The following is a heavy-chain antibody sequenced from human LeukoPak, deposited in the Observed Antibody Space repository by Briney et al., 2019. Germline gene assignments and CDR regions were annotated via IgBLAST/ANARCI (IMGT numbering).Heavy chain of an antibody. J-gene: IGHJ4*02. D-gene: IGHD4-17*01. V-gene: IGHV1-46*01. Sequence: ASVKVSCKASGYTFTSYYMHWVRQAPGQGLEWMGIINPSGGRTSYTQKFQGRVTMTRDTSTSTAYMELRSLISDDAAVYYCARGDDYGDYWGLYWGQGTLVTVSS. CDR3: ARGDDYGDYWGLY. CDR2: INPSGGRT. CDR1: GYTFTSYY.